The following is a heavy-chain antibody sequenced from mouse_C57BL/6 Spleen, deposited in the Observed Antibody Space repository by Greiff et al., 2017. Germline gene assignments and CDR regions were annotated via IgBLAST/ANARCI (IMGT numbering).Heavy chain of an antibody. V-gene: IGHV1-81*01. Sequence: VQLQQSGAELARPGASVKLSCKASGYTFTSYGISWVKQRTGQGLEWIGEIYPRSGNTYYNEKFKGKATLTADKSSSTAYMELRSLTSEDSAVYFCARTAAGSYEYFDVWGTGTTVTVSS. J-gene: IGHJ1*03. CDR2: IYPRSGNT. CDR3: ARTAAGSYEYFDV. D-gene: IGHD1-1*02. CDR1: GYTFTSYG.